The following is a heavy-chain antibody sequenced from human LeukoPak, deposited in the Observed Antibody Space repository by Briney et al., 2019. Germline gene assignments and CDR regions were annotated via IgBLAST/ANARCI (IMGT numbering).Heavy chain of an antibody. CDR1: GFTVSSYW. J-gene: IGHJ4*02. CDR2: IKQDGSEK. D-gene: IGHD2-15*01. CDR3: ASSRSGSNPGPYYFDY. Sequence: GGSLRLSCAASGFTVSSYWMSWVRQAPGKGLEWEANIKQDGSEKYYVDSVKGRFTISRDNAKNSLYLQMNSLRAEDTAVYYCASSRSGSNPGPYYFDYWGQGTLVTVSS. V-gene: IGHV3-7*01.